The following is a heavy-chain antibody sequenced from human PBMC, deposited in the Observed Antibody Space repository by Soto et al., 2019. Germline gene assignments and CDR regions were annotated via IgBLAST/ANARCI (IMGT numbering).Heavy chain of an antibody. J-gene: IGHJ4*02. CDR3: ARPHDSGSYYGGFDY. CDR1: GYSFTIYW. CDR2: IYPGDSDT. Sequence: GESLKISCKGSGYSFTIYWIGWVRQMPGKGLEWMGIIYPGDSDTRYSPSFQGQVTISADKSISTAYLQWSSLKASDTAMYYCARPHDSGSYYGGFDYWGQGTLVTVSS. D-gene: IGHD1-26*01. V-gene: IGHV5-51*01.